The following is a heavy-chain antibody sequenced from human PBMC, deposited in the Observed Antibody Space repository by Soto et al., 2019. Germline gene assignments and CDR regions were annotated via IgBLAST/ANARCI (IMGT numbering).Heavy chain of an antibody. V-gene: IGHV4-59*08. J-gene: IGHJ6*02. D-gene: IGHD3-22*01. Sequence: PSETLSLTCTVSGGSISRYHWNWIRQPPGKGLEWIGYIYYSGSTNYNPSLKSRVNISVDTSKNQFSLKLSSVTAADTAVYYCARHPSRRYYDSSGYYYPLVYGMDVWGQGTKVTVSS. CDR2: IYYSGST. CDR3: ARHPSRRYYDSSGYYYPLVYGMDV. CDR1: GGSISRYH.